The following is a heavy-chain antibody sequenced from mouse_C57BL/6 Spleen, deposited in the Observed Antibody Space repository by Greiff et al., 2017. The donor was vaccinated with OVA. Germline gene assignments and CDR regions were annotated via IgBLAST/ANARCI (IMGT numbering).Heavy chain of an antibody. D-gene: IGHD2-4*01. CDR3: ARDRGDYDGYFDY. J-gene: IGHJ2*01. CDR2: ISDGGSYT. CDR1: GFTFSSYA. V-gene: IGHV5-4*01. Sequence: EVHLVESGGGLVKPGGSLKLSCAASGFTFSSYAMSWVRQTLEKRLVWVATISDGGSYTYYPANVKGRFTISRDNAKNNLYLQMSHLKSEDTAMYYCARDRGDYDGYFDYWGQGTTLTVSA.